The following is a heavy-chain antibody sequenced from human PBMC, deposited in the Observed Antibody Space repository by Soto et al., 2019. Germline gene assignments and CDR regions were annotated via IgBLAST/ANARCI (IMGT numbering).Heavy chain of an antibody. Sequence: GGSLRLSCAASGFTFSSYAMSWVRQAPGKGLEWVSAIRGSGSSTYYADSVKGRFTISRDNPKNMLYLQMNSLRAEDTAIYYCARDGVGTTTYFGYFDYWGLGTLVTVS. CDR2: IRGSGSST. V-gene: IGHV3-23*01. CDR1: GFTFSSYA. CDR3: ARDGVGTTTYFGYFDY. J-gene: IGHJ4*02. D-gene: IGHD1-26*01.